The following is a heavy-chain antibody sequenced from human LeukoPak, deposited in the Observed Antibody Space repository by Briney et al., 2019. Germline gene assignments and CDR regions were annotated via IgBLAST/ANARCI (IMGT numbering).Heavy chain of an antibody. CDR3: ARRDGYKQFDF. Sequence: TSETLSLTCTVSGGSISSSSYYWGWIRQPPGKGLEWIGSIYYSGSTYYNPSLKSRVSISMDMSKNQFSLNLRSVTAADTAMYFCARRDGYKQFDFWGQGTLVTVSS. D-gene: IGHD5-24*01. CDR2: IYYSGST. CDR1: GGSISSSSYY. J-gene: IGHJ4*02. V-gene: IGHV4-39*07.